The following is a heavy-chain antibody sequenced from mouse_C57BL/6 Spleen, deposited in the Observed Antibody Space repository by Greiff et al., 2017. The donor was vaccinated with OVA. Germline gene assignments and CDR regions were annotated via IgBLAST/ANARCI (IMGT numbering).Heavy chain of an antibody. J-gene: IGHJ2*01. CDR3: SRHEGPHLLFDY. CDR1: GYTFTEYT. CDR2: FYPGSGSI. D-gene: IGHD2-1*01. V-gene: IGHV1-62-2*01. Sequence: QVQLQQSGAELVKPGASVKLSCKSSGYTFTEYTIHWVKQRSGQGLEWIGWFYPGSGSIKYNAKFRDKDTLTADTSSSTVYMELSRLTSEDSAVYFCSRHEGPHLLFDYWGQGTTLTVSS.